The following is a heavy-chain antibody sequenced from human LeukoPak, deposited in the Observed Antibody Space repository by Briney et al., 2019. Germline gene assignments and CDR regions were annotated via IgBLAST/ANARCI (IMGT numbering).Heavy chain of an antibody. CDR1: GFTFSSYA. Sequence: PGGSLRLSCAASGFTFSSYAMSWVRQAPGKGLEWVSAISGSGGSTYYADSVKGRFTISRDNSKNTLYLQMNSLTAEDTAVYYCAKDHAYYDSSGYYQDFDYWGQGTLVTVSS. CDR3: AKDHAYYDSSGYYQDFDY. V-gene: IGHV3-23*01. J-gene: IGHJ4*02. CDR2: ISGSGGST. D-gene: IGHD3-22*01.